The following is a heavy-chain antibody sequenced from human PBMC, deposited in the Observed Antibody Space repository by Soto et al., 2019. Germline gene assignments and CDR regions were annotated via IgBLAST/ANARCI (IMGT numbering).Heavy chain of an antibody. D-gene: IGHD3-10*01. CDR2: IIPVFGTT. Sequence: GASVKVSFKASGDSFGSYAVSWVRQAPGQGLEWMGAIIPVFGTTNYTQKFQGRVTITADDSTTTAYMELSSLRSDDTAVYYCAREPFGRFDPWGQGTLVTV. J-gene: IGHJ5*02. CDR3: AREPFGRFDP. CDR1: GDSFGSYA. V-gene: IGHV1-69*13.